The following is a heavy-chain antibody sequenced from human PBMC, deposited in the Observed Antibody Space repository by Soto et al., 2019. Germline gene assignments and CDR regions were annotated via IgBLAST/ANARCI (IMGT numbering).Heavy chain of an antibody. CDR2: IIPILGIA. Sequence: QVQLVQSGAEVKKPGSSVKVSCRASGGTFSSYTISWVRQAPGQGLEWMGRIIPILGIANYAQKFQGRVTITADKSTSTAYMELSSLRSEDTAVYYCARAISGSYPSNWFDPWGQGTLVTVSS. D-gene: IGHD1-26*01. CDR3: ARAISGSYPSNWFDP. J-gene: IGHJ5*02. V-gene: IGHV1-69*02. CDR1: GGTFSSYT.